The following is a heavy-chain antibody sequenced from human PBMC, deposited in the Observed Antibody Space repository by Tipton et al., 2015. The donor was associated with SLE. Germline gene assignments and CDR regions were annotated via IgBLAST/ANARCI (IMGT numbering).Heavy chain of an antibody. V-gene: IGHV4-59*11. CDR1: GGSISSHY. Sequence: GLVKPSETLSLTCTVSGGSISSHYWSWIRQPPGKGLEWIGYIYYSGSTNYNPSLKSRVTISVDTSKNQFSLKLSSVTAADTAVYYCARDSTMVRGVNDYWGQGSLVAVAS. CDR3: ARDSTMVRGVNDY. J-gene: IGHJ4*02. D-gene: IGHD3-10*01. CDR2: IYYSGST.